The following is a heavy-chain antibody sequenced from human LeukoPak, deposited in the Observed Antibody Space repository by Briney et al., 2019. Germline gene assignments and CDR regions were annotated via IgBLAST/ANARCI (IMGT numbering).Heavy chain of an antibody. CDR2: IRSKAYGGTT. D-gene: IGHD3-22*01. CDR1: GFTFGDDA. J-gene: IGHJ4*02. CDR3: TRGRYYDSSGYYYVEY. Sequence: GGSLRLSCTASGFTFGDDAMSWVRQAPGKGLEWGGFIRSKAYGGTTEYAASVKGRFTISRDDSKSIAYLQMNSLKTEATAVYYCTRGRYYDSSGYYYVEYWGQGTLVTVSS. V-gene: IGHV3-49*04.